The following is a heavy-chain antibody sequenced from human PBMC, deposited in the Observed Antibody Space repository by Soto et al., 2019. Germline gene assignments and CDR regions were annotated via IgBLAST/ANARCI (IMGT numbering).Heavy chain of an antibody. CDR2: INAGNGNT. Sequence: QVQLVQSGAEVKKPGASVKVSCKASGYTFTSYAMHWVRQAPGQRLEWMGWINAGNGNTKYSQKFQGRVTITRDTSASIAYMELSSLRSEDTAVYYCARFIVVVTAADYWGQGTLVTVSS. J-gene: IGHJ4*02. V-gene: IGHV1-3*01. CDR3: ARFIVVVTAADY. CDR1: GYTFTSYA. D-gene: IGHD2-21*02.